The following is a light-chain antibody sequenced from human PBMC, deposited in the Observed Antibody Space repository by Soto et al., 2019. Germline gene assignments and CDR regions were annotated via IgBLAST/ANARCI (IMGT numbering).Light chain of an antibody. Sequence: AIQLTQSPSSLSASVGDRVTITCRASQGISSALAWYQQKPGKAPKLLIYDASSLESGVPSRFSGSGSGTDFTLTISSLQPEDFATYYCQQRSNWPRIFTFGPGTKVDIK. J-gene: IGKJ3*01. CDR3: QQRSNWPRIFT. V-gene: IGKV1D-13*01. CDR1: QGISSA. CDR2: DAS.